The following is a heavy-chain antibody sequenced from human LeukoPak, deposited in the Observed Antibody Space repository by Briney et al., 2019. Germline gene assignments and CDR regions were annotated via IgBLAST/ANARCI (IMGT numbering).Heavy chain of an antibody. Sequence: PSETLSLTCTVSGGSISSYYWSWIRQPPGKGLEWIGYIYYSGSTNYNPSLKSRVTISVDTSENQFSPKLSSVTAADTAVYYCARHAHYYDSSGYYPVDAFDIWGQGTMVTVSS. CDR2: IYYSGST. V-gene: IGHV4-59*08. CDR3: ARHAHYYDSSGYYPVDAFDI. CDR1: GGSISSYY. D-gene: IGHD3-22*01. J-gene: IGHJ3*02.